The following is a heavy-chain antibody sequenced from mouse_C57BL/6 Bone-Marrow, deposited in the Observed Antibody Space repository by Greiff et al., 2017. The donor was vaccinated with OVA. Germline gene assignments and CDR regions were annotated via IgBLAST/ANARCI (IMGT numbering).Heavy chain of an antibody. V-gene: IGHV1-64*01. D-gene: IGHD1-1*01. CDR2: IHPNSGST. CDR1: GYTFTSYW. Sequence: QVQLKQPGAELVKPGASVKLSCKASGYTFTSYWMHWVKQRPGQGLEWIGMIHPNSGSTNYNEKFKSKATLTVDKSSSTAYMQLSSRTSEDSAVYYCARGGYYGRRAMDYWGQGTSVTVSS. J-gene: IGHJ4*01. CDR3: ARGGYYGRRAMDY.